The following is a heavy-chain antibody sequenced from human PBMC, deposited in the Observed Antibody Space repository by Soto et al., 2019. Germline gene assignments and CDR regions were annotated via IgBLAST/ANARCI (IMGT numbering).Heavy chain of an antibody. CDR3: ARGLSRLNSSGWGGLDY. J-gene: IGHJ4*02. CDR1: GGSFSGYY. V-gene: IGHV4-34*01. CDR2: INHSGST. Sequence: QVQLQQWGAGLLKPSETLSLTCAVYGGSFSGYYWSWIRQPPGKGLEWIGEINHSGSTNYNPSLKGRVTISVATSKNQFSLKLSSVTAADTAVYYCARGLSRLNSSGWGGLDYWGQGTLVTVSS. D-gene: IGHD6-19*01.